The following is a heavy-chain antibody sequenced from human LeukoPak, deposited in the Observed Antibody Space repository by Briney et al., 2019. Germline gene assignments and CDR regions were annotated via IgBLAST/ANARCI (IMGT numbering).Heavy chain of an antibody. CDR1: GFTFSSYA. V-gene: IGHV3-23*01. CDR3: AKMRDSSGYVDFSDY. Sequence: PGGFLRLSCAASGFTFSSYAMSWVRQAPGKGLEWVSAISGSGGSTYYADSVKGRFTISRDNSKNTLYLQMNSLRAEDTAVYYCAKMRDSSGYVDFSDYRGQGTLVTVSS. J-gene: IGHJ4*02. D-gene: IGHD3-22*01. CDR2: ISGSGGST.